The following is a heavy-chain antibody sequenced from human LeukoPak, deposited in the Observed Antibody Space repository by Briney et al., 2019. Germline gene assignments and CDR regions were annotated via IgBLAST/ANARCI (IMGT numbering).Heavy chain of an antibody. CDR1: GGSISSGGYY. V-gene: IGHV4-39*07. CDR2: INHSGST. J-gene: IGHJ4*02. Sequence: PSETLSLTCTVSGGSISSGGYYWSWIRQPPGKGLEWIGEINHSGSTNYNPSLKSRVTISVDKSKNQFSLKLSSVTAADTAVYYCASRYGDYPIDYWGQGTLVTVSS. D-gene: IGHD4-17*01. CDR3: ASRYGDYPIDY.